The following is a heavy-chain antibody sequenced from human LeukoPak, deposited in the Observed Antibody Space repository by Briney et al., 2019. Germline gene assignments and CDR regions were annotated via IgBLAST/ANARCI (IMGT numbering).Heavy chain of an antibody. J-gene: IGHJ4*02. V-gene: IGHV7-4-1*02. D-gene: IGHD3-16*02. Sequence: GASVKVSCKASGYTFTSYAMNWVRQAPGQGLEWMGWINTNTGNPTYAQGFTGRSVFSLDTSVSTAYLQISSLKAEDTAVYYCARGHYDYVWGSYRQSIDYWGQGTLVTVSS. CDR1: GYTFTSYA. CDR2: INTNTGNP. CDR3: ARGHYDYVWGSYRQSIDY.